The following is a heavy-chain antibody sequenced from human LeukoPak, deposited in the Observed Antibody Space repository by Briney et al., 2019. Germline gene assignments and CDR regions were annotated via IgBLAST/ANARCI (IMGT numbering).Heavy chain of an antibody. J-gene: IGHJ4*02. D-gene: IGHD3-16*02. CDR1: GGPISSSSYY. CDR3: ARLITFGGVIVNYYFDY. V-gene: IGHV4-39*01. CDR2: IYYSGST. Sequence: TSETLSLTCTVSGGPISSSSYYWGWIRQPPGKELEWIGSIYYSGSTYYNPSLKSRVTISVDTSKNQFSLKLSSVTAADTAVYYCARLITFGGVIVNYYFDYWGQGTLVTVSS.